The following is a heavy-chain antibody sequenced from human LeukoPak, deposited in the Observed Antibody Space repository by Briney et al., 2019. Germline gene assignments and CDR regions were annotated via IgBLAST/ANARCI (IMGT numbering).Heavy chain of an antibody. Sequence: GGSLRLSCAASGFTFSSYSMNWVRQAPGKGLERVSSISSSSSYIYYADSVKGRFTISRDNAKNSLYLQMNSLRAEDTAVYYCARDRARTSYYYDSSGYFGWFDPWGQGTLVTVSS. CDR3: ARDRARTSYYYDSSGYFGWFDP. CDR1: GFTFSSYS. CDR2: ISSSSSYI. D-gene: IGHD3-22*01. J-gene: IGHJ5*02. V-gene: IGHV3-21*01.